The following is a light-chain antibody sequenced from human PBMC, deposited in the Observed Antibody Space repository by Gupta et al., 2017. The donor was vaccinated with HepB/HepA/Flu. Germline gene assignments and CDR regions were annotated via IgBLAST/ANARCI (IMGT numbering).Light chain of an antibody. CDR2: GAS. Sequence: VSTLSPGTQSSSPREGATRACRASQSVGSSDIGWYQQKPDQAPRLLIYGASSRATGIPDRFSGSGSGTDFTLAISRLEPEDFAVYYGQHYGSSPLTFGGGTKVEIK. J-gene: IGKJ4*01. V-gene: IGKV3-20*01. CDR3: QHYGSSPLT. CDR1: QSVGSSD.